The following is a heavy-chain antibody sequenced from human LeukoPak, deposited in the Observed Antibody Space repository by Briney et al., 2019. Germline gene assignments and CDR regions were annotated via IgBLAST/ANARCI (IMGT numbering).Heavy chain of an antibody. Sequence: GGSLRLSCAASGFTFSSYAMHWVRQAPGKGLEWVAVISYDGSNKYYADSVKGRFTISRDNSKNTLYLQMNSLRAEDTAVYYCARDRGRATDLDYWGQGTLVTVSS. D-gene: IGHD3-10*01. CDR2: ISYDGSNK. CDR1: GFTFSSYA. V-gene: IGHV3-30*04. CDR3: ARDRGRATDLDY. J-gene: IGHJ4*02.